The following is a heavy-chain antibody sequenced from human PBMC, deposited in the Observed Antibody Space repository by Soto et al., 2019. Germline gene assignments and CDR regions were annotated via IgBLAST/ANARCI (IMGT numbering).Heavy chain of an antibody. CDR1: GYTFTSYY. V-gene: IGHV1-46*01. CDR2: INPSGGST. D-gene: IGHD3-22*01. Sequence: ASVKVSCKASGYTFTSYYMHWVRQAPGQGLEWMGIINPSGGSTSYAQKFQGRVTMTRDTSTSTVYMELSSLRSEDTAVYYCARVGYYYDSSGYYYFDYWGQGTLVTVS. CDR3: ARVGYYYDSSGYYYFDY. J-gene: IGHJ4*02.